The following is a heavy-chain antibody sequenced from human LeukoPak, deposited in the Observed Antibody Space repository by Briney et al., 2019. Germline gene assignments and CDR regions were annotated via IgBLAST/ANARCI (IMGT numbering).Heavy chain of an antibody. CDR3: ASPITMIVVVTANPYDAFDI. Sequence: KPGGSLRLSCAASGFTFSDYYMSWIRQAPGKGLEWVSYISSSGSTIYYADSVKGRFTTSRDNAKNSLYLQMNSLRAEDTAVYYCASPITMIVVVTANPYDAFDIWGQGTMVTVSS. V-gene: IGHV3-11*01. J-gene: IGHJ3*02. CDR2: ISSSGSTI. D-gene: IGHD3-22*01. CDR1: GFTFSDYY.